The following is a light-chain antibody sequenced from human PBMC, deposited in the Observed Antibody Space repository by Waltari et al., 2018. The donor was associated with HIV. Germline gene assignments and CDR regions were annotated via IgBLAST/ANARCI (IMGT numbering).Light chain of an antibody. CDR2: EAS. CDR1: QSISNY. V-gene: IGKV1-39*01. J-gene: IGKJ2*01. CDR3: QQSYTKPPT. Sequence: DIQMTQSPSSLSASVGDRITITCRASQSISNYLNWYQQKPGRAPNLLIYEASSLQSGVPLRFSGSGSGTDFTLTISSLQPEDFATYYCQQSYTKPPTFGQGTNLEIK.